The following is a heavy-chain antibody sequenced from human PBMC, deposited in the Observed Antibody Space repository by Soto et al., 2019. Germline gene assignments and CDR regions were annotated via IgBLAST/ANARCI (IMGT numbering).Heavy chain of an antibody. Sequence: PGGSLRLSCATSGYTFYSFTMPWVRQAPGKGLEWIAVMSYDGARTDYADAVKGRFTISRDTSKNTLYLQMNNLRPDDTAMYYCASDRPYADPNWFKPWGQGTLVTVSS. CDR1: GYTFYSFT. D-gene: IGHD4-17*01. CDR2: MSYDGART. V-gene: IGHV3-30-3*01. J-gene: IGHJ5*02. CDR3: ASDRPYADPNWFKP.